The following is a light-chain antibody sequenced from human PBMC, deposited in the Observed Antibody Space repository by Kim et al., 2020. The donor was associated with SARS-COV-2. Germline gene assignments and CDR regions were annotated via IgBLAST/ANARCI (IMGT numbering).Light chain of an antibody. CDR1: SLRSYY. CDR2: GKN. CDR3: NSRDSSGNPSGV. Sequence: SSELTQDPAVSVALGQTVRITCQGDSLRSYYASWYQQKPGQAPVLVIYGKNNRPSGIPDRFSGSSSGNTASLTITGAQAEDEADYYCNSRDSSGNPSGVFGGGTKLTVL. J-gene: IGLJ3*02. V-gene: IGLV3-19*01.